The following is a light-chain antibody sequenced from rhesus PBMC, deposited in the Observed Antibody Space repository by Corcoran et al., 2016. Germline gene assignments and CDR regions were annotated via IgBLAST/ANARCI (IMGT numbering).Light chain of an antibody. CDR2: DAS. CDR1: QGISSC. V-gene: IGKV1-38*01. Sequence: DIQMSQSPSSLSASVGDRVTITCRASQGISSCLNWYQQKPGKAPKLLIYDASNLQSGVPSRFSGRGSGTHFTLTISSLQPEDFAVYYCQRRNGYPYSFGRGTKVEIK. CDR3: QRRNGYPYS. J-gene: IGKJ2*01.